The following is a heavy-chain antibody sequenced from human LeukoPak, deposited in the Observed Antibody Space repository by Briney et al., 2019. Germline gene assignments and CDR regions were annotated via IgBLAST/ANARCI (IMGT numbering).Heavy chain of an antibody. CDR2: ISGSGAPI. V-gene: IGHV3-48*03. J-gene: IGHJ5*02. D-gene: IGHD6-13*01. CDR3: ARAGSSWPKYNWFDP. CDR1: GFTFSRYE. Sequence: GGSLRLSCEVSGFTFSRYEMNWVRQAPGKGLEWISFISGSGAPIYYADSVKGRFTISRDNAKNSLYLQMDSLRAEDTAVYYCARAGSSWPKYNWFDPWGQGTLVTVSS.